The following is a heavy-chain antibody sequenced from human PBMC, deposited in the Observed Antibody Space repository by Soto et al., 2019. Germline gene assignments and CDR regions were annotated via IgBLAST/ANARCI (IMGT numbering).Heavy chain of an antibody. CDR1: GFTFSSYA. Sequence: QVQLVESGGGVVQPGRSLRLSCAASGFTFSSYAMHWVRQAPGKGLEWVAVISYDGSNKYYADSVKGRFTISRDNSKNMLYLQMNSLRAEDTAVYYCARGDDYGDRKADWGQGTLVTVSS. J-gene: IGHJ4*02. D-gene: IGHD4-17*01. V-gene: IGHV3-30-3*01. CDR3: ARGDDYGDRKAD. CDR2: ISYDGSNK.